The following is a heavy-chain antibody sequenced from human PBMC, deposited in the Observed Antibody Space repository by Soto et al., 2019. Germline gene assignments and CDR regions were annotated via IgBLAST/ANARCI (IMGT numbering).Heavy chain of an antibody. CDR2: IYPADSDT. J-gene: IGHJ4*02. Sequence: GESLKISCXGSGYGFMTYWIGWVRQMPGKGLEWMGTIYPADSDTKYNPSLQGQVTISVDTSKSTAYLQWSSLRASDTATYFCARYDRGADFWGQGTQVTVSS. V-gene: IGHV5-51*01. CDR1: GYGFMTYW. D-gene: IGHD3-16*01. CDR3: ARYDRGADF.